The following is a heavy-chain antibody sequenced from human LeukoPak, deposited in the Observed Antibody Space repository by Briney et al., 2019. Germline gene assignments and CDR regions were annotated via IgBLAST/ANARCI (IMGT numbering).Heavy chain of an antibody. D-gene: IGHD6-19*01. Sequence: PSETLSLTCTVSGGSISSYYWSWIRQPPGKGLEWIGYIYYSGSTNYNPSLKSRVTISVDTSKNQFSLKLSSVTAADTAVYYCARGIGAMYSSGWYPHFDYWGQGTLVTVSS. CDR3: ARGIGAMYSSGWYPHFDY. J-gene: IGHJ4*02. CDR2: IYYSGST. CDR1: GGSISSYY. V-gene: IGHV4-59*01.